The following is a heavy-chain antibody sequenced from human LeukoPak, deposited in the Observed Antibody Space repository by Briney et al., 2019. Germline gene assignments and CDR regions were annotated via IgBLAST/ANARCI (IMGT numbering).Heavy chain of an antibody. V-gene: IGHV4-34*01. CDR2: INHSGST. J-gene: IGHJ4*02. CDR3: ARAHDYGGNTDYFDY. CDR1: GGSFSGYY. D-gene: IGHD4-23*01. Sequence: PSETLSLTCAVYGGSFSGYYWSWIRQPPGKGLEWIGEINHSGSTNYNPSLKSRVTISVDTSKNQFSLKLSSVTAADTAVYYCARAHDYGGNTDYFDYWGQGTLVTVSS.